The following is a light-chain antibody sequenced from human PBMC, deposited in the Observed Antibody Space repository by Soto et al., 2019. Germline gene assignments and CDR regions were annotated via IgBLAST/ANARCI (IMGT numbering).Light chain of an antibody. CDR2: DAS. CDR1: QSVSSY. CDR3: QQRSNWPRT. J-gene: IGKJ1*01. Sequence: EIVLTQSPATLSLSPGERDTLSCRASQSVSSYLAWYQQKPGQAPRLLIYDASNRATGIPARFSGSGSGTDFTLTISSLEPEDFVVYYCQQRSNWPRTFGQGTKV. V-gene: IGKV3-11*01.